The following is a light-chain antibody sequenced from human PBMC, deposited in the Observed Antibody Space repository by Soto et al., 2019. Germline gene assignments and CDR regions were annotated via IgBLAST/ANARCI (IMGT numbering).Light chain of an antibody. Sequence: ETVVTQSPATLSVSPGERATLSCRASQSVGSNLAWYQLKPGQTPRLLIYGASTRATGIPARFSGSGSGTEFTLTISSLQSEDFAVYYCQQRSNWPLTFGPGTKVDIK. J-gene: IGKJ3*01. CDR2: GAS. CDR1: QSVGSN. V-gene: IGKV3-15*01. CDR3: QQRSNWPLT.